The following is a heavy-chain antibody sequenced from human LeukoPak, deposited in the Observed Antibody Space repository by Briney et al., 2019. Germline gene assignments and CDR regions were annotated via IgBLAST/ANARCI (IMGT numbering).Heavy chain of an antibody. CDR2: FDPEDGET. D-gene: IGHD6-13*01. CDR3: ATWYSSSSPPGYFQH. V-gene: IGHV1-24*01. CDR1: GYTFTSYD. J-gene: IGHJ1*01. Sequence: ASVKVSCKASGYTFTSYDINWVRQATGQGLEWMGGFDPEDGETIYAQKFQGRVTMTEDTSTDTAYMELSSLRSEDTAVYYCATWYSSSSPPGYFQHWGQGTLVTVSS.